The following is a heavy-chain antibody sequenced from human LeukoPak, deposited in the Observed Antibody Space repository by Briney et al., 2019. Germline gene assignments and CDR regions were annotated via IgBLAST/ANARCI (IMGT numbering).Heavy chain of an antibody. CDR3: ARDLHPGLTGYFDY. CDR1: GFTFSTYW. D-gene: IGHD1-14*01. Sequence: GGSLRLSCAASGFTFSTYWMTWVRQAPGKGLEWVANINQDGSEKKYVDSVKGRFTISRDNAKNSLYLQMNSLRAEDTAMYYCARDLHPGLTGYFDYWGQGTLVTVSS. CDR2: INQDGSEK. V-gene: IGHV3-7*01. J-gene: IGHJ4*02.